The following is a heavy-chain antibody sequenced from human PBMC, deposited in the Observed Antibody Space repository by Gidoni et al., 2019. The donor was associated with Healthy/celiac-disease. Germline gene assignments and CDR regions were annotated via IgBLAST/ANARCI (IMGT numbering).Heavy chain of an antibody. CDR1: GFTFSSYG. J-gene: IGHJ6*02. CDR2: IWYDGSNK. D-gene: IGHD5-12*01. Sequence: QVQLVESGGGVVQPGRSLILSCAASGFTFSSYGLHWVRPAPGKGLGWVAVIWYDGSNKYYADAVKGRFTISRDNSKNTLYLQMNSLRAEDTAVYYCARDGEMATIQGYYGMDVWGQGTTVTVSS. CDR3: ARDGEMATIQGYYGMDV. V-gene: IGHV3-33*01.